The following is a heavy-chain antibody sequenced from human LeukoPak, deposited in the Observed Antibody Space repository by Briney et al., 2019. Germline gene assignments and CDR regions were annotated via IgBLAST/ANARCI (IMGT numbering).Heavy chain of an antibody. Sequence: ASVKLSCTASGYTFTSYYMHWVRQAPGQGLEWMGIINPSGGSTSYAQKFQGRVTMTRDTSTSTVYMELSSLRSEDTAVYYCARTRRGNYYDSSGYYYEFDYWGQGTPVTVSS. CDR2: INPSGGST. CDR3: ARTRRGNYYDSSGYYYEFDY. J-gene: IGHJ4*02. V-gene: IGHV1-46*01. CDR1: GYTFTSYY. D-gene: IGHD3-22*01.